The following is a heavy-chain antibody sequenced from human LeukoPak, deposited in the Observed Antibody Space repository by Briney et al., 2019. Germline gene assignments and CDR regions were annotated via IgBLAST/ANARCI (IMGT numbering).Heavy chain of an antibody. CDR3: ARYSSSWYITYYFDY. Sequence: ASVKVSCKASGYTFTSYGISWVRQAPGQGLEWMGWISAYNGNTNYAQKLQGRVTMTTDTSTSAAYMELRSLRSDDTAVYYCARYSSSWYITYYFDYWGQGTLVTVSS. D-gene: IGHD6-13*01. V-gene: IGHV1-18*01. J-gene: IGHJ4*02. CDR1: GYTFTSYG. CDR2: ISAYNGNT.